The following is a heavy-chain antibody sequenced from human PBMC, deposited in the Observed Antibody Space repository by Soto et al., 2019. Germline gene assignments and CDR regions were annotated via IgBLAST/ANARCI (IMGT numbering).Heavy chain of an antibody. J-gene: IGHJ4*02. Sequence: QVRLVESGGGVVQPGRSLRLSCAASGFNFGVFGMHWVRQAPGKGLEWLSVLSYEGSEEYYADSVRGRFTISRDNSKNTLFLQMDSLRVDDTGVYYCALTRRSSLLEVAGTGFDYWGQGTLVTVS. V-gene: IGHV3-30*03. CDR2: LSYEGSEE. CDR3: ALTRRSSLLEVAGTGFDY. CDR1: GFNFGVFG. D-gene: IGHD6-19*01.